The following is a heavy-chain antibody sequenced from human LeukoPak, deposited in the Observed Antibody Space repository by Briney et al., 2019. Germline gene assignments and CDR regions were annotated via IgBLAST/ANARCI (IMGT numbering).Heavy chain of an antibody. CDR1: GFTFSSYG. J-gene: IGHJ6*01. CDR3: AREVAPLYFHYGMDV. V-gene: IGHV3-33*01. CDR2: TWYDGRNN. D-gene: IGHD2-21*01. Sequence: PVRSLPATLAASGFTFSSYGMYWVRQAPGKGLEWVAVTWYDGRNNYYAASVKGRFTISRDDSKTTVCLLMNSLRAEDTAVYYCAREVAPLYFHYGMDVWG.